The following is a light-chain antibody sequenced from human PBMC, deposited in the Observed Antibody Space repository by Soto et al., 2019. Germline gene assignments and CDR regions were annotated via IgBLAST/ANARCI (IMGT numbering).Light chain of an antibody. CDR1: QSVSSS. V-gene: IGKV3-15*01. CDR3: QQYNNWPPYT. J-gene: IGKJ2*01. CDR2: GAS. Sequence: EIVITQSPATLSVSPGERATLSCRASQSVSSSLAWYQQKPGQAPRLLIYGASTRATGIPARFSGSGSGTEFTLTISSLQSEDFAVYYCQQYNNWPPYTFGQGTKVDIK.